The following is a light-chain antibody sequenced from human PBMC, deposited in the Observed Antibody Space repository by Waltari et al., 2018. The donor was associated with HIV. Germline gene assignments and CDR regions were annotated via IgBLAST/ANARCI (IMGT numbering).Light chain of an antibody. CDR3: QQYSAFPWT. V-gene: IGKV1-5*03. CDR2: RAS. Sequence: DIQVTQPLSTLSASMGDRVSITRRASQSISNWLAWYQQKPGQVPKLLIYRASTLESGVPSRFSGSGSGTEFTLTINNLQPDDFATYYCQQYSAFPWTFGQGAKVEIK. J-gene: IGKJ1*01. CDR1: QSISNW.